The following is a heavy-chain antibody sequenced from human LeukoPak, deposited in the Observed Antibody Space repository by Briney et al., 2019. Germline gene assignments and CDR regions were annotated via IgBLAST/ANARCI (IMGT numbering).Heavy chain of an antibody. V-gene: IGHV1-18*01. J-gene: IGHJ4*02. CDR3: ARDLMLAELLLPFDY. CDR1: GYTFTSYG. Sequence: GASVNVSCRASGYTFTSYGISWVRQAPGQGLEWMGWISAYNGNTNYAQKLQGRVTMTTDTSTSTAYMELRSLRSDDTAVYYCARDLMLAELLLPFDYWGQGTLVTVSS. CDR2: ISAYNGNT. D-gene: IGHD1-26*01.